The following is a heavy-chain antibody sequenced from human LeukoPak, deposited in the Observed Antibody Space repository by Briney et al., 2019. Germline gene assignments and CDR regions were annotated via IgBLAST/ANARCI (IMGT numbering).Heavy chain of an antibody. CDR1: GGSVSSSSYY. J-gene: IGHJ4*02. CDR3: ARMIAELYDSSGYFDY. V-gene: IGHV4-39*01. CDR2: IYYSGST. Sequence: KPSETLSLTCTVSGGSVSSSSYYWGWIRQPPMKGLEWIGSIYYSGSTEYNLSLKSRVTISVDTSRNQFSLKLSSVTAADTAVYYCARMIAELYDSSGYFDYWGQGTLVTVSS. D-gene: IGHD3-22*01.